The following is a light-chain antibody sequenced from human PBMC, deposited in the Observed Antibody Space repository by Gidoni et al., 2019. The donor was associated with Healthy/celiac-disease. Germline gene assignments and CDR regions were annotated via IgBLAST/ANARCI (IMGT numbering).Light chain of an antibody. CDR3: QQYDNLPLT. J-gene: IGKJ4*01. CDR1: QDISNY. CDR2: DAS. Sequence: DIQLTQSTSSLSASVGDRVTITCQASQDISNYLNWYQQKTGKPPKHLIYDASNLETGVPSRFSGSGSGTDFTITISSLQPEDIATYYCQQYDNLPLTFGGGTKVEIK. V-gene: IGKV1-33*01.